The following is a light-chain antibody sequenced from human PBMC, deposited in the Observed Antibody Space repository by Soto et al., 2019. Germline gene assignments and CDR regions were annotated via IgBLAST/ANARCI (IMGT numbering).Light chain of an antibody. J-gene: IGKJ4*01. Sequence: EIVLTQSPGTLSVSPGERATLSCRASQSVTSSYLAWYQQKPGQGPRLPIYGASSRATGIPDRFSGSGSGTDFTLTISRLEPEDFAVYYCQQYGSSPLTFGGGTKVETK. V-gene: IGKV3-20*01. CDR1: QSVTSSY. CDR2: GAS. CDR3: QQYGSSPLT.